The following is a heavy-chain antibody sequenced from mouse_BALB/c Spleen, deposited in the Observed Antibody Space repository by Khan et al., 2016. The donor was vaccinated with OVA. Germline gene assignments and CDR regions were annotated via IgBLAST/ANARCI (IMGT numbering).Heavy chain of an antibody. J-gene: IGHJ3*01. CDR3: ARARRWFPY. V-gene: IGHV3-1*02. Sequence: EVQLQESGPDLVKPSQSLSLTCTVTGYSITSGYSWHWIRQFPGNKLEWMGYIHYGGNTNYNPSLQSRISITLDTSRNTFFLQLNSVTTEDTATYYCARARRWFPYWGQGTLVTVSA. CDR1: GYSITSGYS. CDR2: IHYGGNT.